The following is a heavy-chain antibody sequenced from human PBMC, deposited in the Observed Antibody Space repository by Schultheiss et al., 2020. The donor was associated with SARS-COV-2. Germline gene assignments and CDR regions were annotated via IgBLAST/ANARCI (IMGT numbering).Heavy chain of an antibody. V-gene: IGHV4-61*01. D-gene: IGHD6-13*01. J-gene: IGHJ6*02. Sequence: SETLSLTCTVSGGSVSSGSYYWSWIRQPPGKGLEWIGYISYSGSTNYNPSLKSRVTISVDTSKNQFSLKLSSVTAADTAVYYCARDQGKSVDSSSWYPQDYYYYGMDVWGQGTTVTVSS. CDR3: ARDQGKSVDSSSWYPQDYYYYGMDV. CDR2: ISYSGST. CDR1: GGSVSSGSYY.